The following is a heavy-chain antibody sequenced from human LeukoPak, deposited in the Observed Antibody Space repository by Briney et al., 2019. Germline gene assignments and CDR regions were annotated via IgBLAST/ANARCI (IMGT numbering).Heavy chain of an antibody. CDR2: IYPGDSDT. V-gene: IGHV5-51*01. J-gene: IGHJ4*02. CDR3: ARSSRRRVTTVVGFDY. Sequence: GESLKISCKGSGYSFTSYCIGWVRQMPGKGLEWMGIIYPGDSDTRYSPSFQGQVTISADKSISTAYLQWSSLKASDTAMYYCARSSRRRVTTVVGFDYWGQGTLVTVSS. CDR1: GYSFTSYC. D-gene: IGHD4-11*01.